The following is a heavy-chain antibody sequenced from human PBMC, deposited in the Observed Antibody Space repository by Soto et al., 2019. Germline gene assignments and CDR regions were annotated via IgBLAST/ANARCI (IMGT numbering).Heavy chain of an antibody. J-gene: IGHJ5*02. CDR3: ARGRVYLSA. CDR2: FYYSRST. CDR1: GDSVSSDSSF. D-gene: IGHD6-13*01. Sequence: QVQLQESGPGLVKPSETLSLTCTVSGDSVSSDSSFWSWIRQPPGKGLEWIGSFYYSRSTNYNPSLVSRVTISVDTSRNQFSLKLSSVTAADTAVYYCARGRVYLSAWGQGTLVTVSS. V-gene: IGHV4-61*01.